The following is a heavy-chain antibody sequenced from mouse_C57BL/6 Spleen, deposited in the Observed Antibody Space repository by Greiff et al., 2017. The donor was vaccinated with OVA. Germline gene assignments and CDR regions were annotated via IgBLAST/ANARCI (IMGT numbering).Heavy chain of an antibody. CDR2: ISYDGSN. CDR1: GYSITSGYY. CDR3: ARDSYYGSLDY. V-gene: IGHV3-6*01. J-gene: IGHJ2*01. D-gene: IGHD1-1*01. Sequence: EVQLQESGPGLVKPSQSLSLTCSVTGYSITSGYYWNWIRQFPGNKLEWMGYISYDGSNNYNPSLKNRISITRDTSKNQFFLKLNSVTTEDTATYYCARDSYYGSLDYWGQGTTLTVSS.